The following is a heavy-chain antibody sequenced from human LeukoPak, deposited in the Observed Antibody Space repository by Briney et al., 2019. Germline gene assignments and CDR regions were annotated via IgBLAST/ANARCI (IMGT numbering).Heavy chain of an antibody. D-gene: IGHD6-19*01. J-gene: IGHJ4*02. Sequence: GGSLRLSCAASGFTFSTHGMHWVRQAPGKGLEWVAFIRYDGINKYYADSVKGRFTISRDNAKNSLYLQMNSLRAEDTAVYYCARDLGSGWYGGFDYWGQGTLVTVSS. CDR2: IRYDGINK. CDR3: ARDLGSGWYGGFDY. V-gene: IGHV3-30*02. CDR1: GFTFSTHG.